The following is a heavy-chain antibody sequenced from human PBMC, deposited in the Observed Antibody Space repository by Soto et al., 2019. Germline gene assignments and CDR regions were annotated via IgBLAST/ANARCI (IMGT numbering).Heavy chain of an antibody. CDR2: IIPIFGTA. CDR3: ARSIAAAGTTTYYYGMDV. J-gene: IGHJ6*02. D-gene: IGHD6-13*01. Sequence: SVKVSCKASGGTFSSYAISWVRQAPGQGLEWMGGIIPIFGTANYAQKFQGRVTITADESTSAAYMELSSLRSEDTAVYYCARSIAAAGTTTYYYGMDVWGQGTTVTVSS. V-gene: IGHV1-69*13. CDR1: GGTFSSYA.